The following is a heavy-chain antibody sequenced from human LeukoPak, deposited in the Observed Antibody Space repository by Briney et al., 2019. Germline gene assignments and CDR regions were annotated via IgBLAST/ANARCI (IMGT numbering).Heavy chain of an antibody. D-gene: IGHD3-3*01. CDR2: ISGGGGST. V-gene: IGHV3-23*01. J-gene: IGHJ4*02. Sequence: GGSLRLSCAASGFTFSSYAMNWVRQAPGKGLEWVSTISGGGGSTYYAGSVKGWFTISRDNSKNTLSVHMNSLRAEDTAVYYCAKGYDFWSGYYFDYWGQGTLVTVSS. CDR1: GFTFSSYA. CDR3: AKGYDFWSGYYFDY.